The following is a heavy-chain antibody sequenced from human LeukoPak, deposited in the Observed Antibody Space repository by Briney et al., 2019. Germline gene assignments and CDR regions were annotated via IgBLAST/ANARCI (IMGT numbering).Heavy chain of an antibody. CDR3: AKGHSSSWYAGVFDY. V-gene: IGHV3-9*01. CDR2: ISWNSGSI. CDR1: GFTFDDYA. D-gene: IGHD6-13*01. J-gene: IGHJ4*02. Sequence: GRSLRLSCAASGFTFDDYAMHWVRQAPGKGLEWVSGISWNSGSIGYADSVKGRFTISRDNARNSLYLQMNSLRAEDTALYYCAKGHSSSWYAGVFDYWGQGTLVTVSS.